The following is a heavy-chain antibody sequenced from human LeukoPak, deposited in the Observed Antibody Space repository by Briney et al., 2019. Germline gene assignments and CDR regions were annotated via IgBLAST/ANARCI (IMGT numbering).Heavy chain of an antibody. D-gene: IGHD3-9*01. J-gene: IGHJ3*02. CDR2: INPNSGGT. CDR1: GYTFTGYY. V-gene: IGHV1-2*02. CDR3: ARDLRSDILTGYNLDDAFDI. Sequence: GASVKVSCKASGYTFTGYYMHWVRQAPGQGLEWMGWINPNSGGTNYAQKFQGRVTMTRDTSISTAYMELSRLRSDDTAVYYCARDLRSDILTGYNLDDAFDIWGQGTMVTVSS.